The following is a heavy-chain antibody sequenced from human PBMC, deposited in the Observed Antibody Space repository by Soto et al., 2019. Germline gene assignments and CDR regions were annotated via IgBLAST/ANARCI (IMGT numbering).Heavy chain of an antibody. D-gene: IGHD2-8*01. J-gene: IGHJ4*02. CDR3: ATASVYSESHFDY. CDR1: EGTFNNYT. Sequence: QVQLVQSGAEVKKPGSSVRVSCKASEGTFNNYTIAWVRQAPGQGLEWVGWIIPKFGTPSYAQRFQGRVTSIADKSTSTAYMDLSNLRSKDTAVYFCATASVYSESHFDYWGQGTLVTVSS. CDR2: IIPKFGTP. V-gene: IGHV1-69*06.